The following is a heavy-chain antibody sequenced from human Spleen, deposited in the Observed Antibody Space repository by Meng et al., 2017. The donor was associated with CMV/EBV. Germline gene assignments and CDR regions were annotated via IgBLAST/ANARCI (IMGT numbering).Heavy chain of an antibody. CDR2: ISSSGNTI. CDR3: AKDVASYFSGFDV. CDR1: GFTFSSYE. J-gene: IGHJ3*01. Sequence: GESLKISCAASGFTFSSYEINWVRQAPGKGLEWVSYISSSGNTIYYADSVKGRFTISRDNAKNSLYLQMNSLRTEDTALYYCAKDVASYFSGFDVWGQGTMVTVSS. D-gene: IGHD1-26*01. V-gene: IGHV3-48*03.